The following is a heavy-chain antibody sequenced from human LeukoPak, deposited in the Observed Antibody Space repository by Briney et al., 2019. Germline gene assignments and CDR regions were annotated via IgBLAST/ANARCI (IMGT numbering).Heavy chain of an antibody. CDR3: ASLVAVVSGWYYFDY. CDR2: IIPIFGTA. J-gene: IGHJ4*02. Sequence: SVKVSCKASGGTFSSYAISWVRQAPGQGLEWMGGIIPIFGTANYAQKFQGRVTITADESTSTAYMELSSLRSEDPAVYYCASLVAVVSGWYYFDYWGQGTLVTVSS. CDR1: GGTFSSYA. D-gene: IGHD6-19*01. V-gene: IGHV1-69*13.